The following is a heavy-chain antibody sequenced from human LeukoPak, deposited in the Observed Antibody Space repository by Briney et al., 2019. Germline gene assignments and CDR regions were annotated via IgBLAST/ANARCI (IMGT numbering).Heavy chain of an antibody. CDR3: ARVPIATSRGWPLDC. J-gene: IGHJ4*02. Sequence: SGGSLRLSCAASGFTFSSYSMNWVRQAPGKGLEWVSYISSSSSTIYYADSVKGRFTISRDNAKNSLYLQMNSLRAEDTAVYYCARVPIATSRGWPLDCWGQGTLVTVSS. D-gene: IGHD6-19*01. V-gene: IGHV3-48*01. CDR2: ISSSSSTI. CDR1: GFTFSSYS.